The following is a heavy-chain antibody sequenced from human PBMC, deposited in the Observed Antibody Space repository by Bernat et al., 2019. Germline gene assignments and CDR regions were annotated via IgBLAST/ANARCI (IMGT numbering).Heavy chain of an antibody. CDR3: AKTLRGGYNFFPESDY. CDR2: ISGSGGST. J-gene: IGHJ4*02. CDR1: GFTFSSYA. V-gene: IGHV3-23*01. Sequence: EVQLLESGGGLVQPGGSLRLSCAASGFTFSSYAMSWVRQAPGKGLEWVSAISGSGGSTYYADSVKGRFTISRDNPKNTLYLQMNSLRAEDTAVYYCAKTLRGGYNFFPESDYWGQGTLVTVSS. D-gene: IGHD5-24*01.